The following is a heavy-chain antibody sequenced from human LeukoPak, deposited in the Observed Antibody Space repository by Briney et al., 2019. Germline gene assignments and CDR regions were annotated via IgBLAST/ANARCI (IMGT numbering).Heavy chain of an antibody. CDR1: GFTFSSYS. J-gene: IGHJ4*02. CDR2: ISSSSSYI. D-gene: IGHD3-9*01. V-gene: IGHV3-21*01. CDR3: AREIDFDWLLSYYFDY. Sequence: PGGSLRLSCAASGFTFSSYSMNWVRQAPGKGLEWVSSISSSSSYIYYADSVKGRLTISRDNAKNSLYLQMNSLRAEDTAVYYCAREIDFDWLLSYYFDYWGQGTLVAVSS.